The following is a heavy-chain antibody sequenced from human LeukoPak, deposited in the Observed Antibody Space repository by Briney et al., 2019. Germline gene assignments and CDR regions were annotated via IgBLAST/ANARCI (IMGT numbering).Heavy chain of an antibody. CDR3: ARHILTSITGTTRNWFDP. V-gene: IGHV4-39*01. Sequence: KPSETLSLTCTVSGASIDSSSYYWGWIRQPPGKGLEWIGSIYFSGSTYYNPSLKSRVTISVDSSKNQFSLKLTSVTATDTAVYWCARHILTSITGTTRNWFDPWGQGTLVTVSS. D-gene: IGHD1-20*01. J-gene: IGHJ5*02. CDR2: IYFSGST. CDR1: GASIDSSSYY.